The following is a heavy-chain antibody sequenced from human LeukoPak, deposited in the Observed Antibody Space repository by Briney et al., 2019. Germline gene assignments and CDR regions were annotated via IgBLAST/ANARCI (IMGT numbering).Heavy chain of an antibody. Sequence: LTGGSLRLSCAVSGFSVSGYWMTWVRQAPGKGLVWVSRINSDGSSRNYADSVKGRFTISRDNAKNTLYLQMNSLRAEDTAVYYCASASSHRIAAGGDYWGQGTLVTVSS. CDR1: GFSVSGYW. CDR2: INSDGSSR. D-gene: IGHD6-13*01. CDR3: ASASSHRIAAGGDY. V-gene: IGHV3-74*01. J-gene: IGHJ4*02.